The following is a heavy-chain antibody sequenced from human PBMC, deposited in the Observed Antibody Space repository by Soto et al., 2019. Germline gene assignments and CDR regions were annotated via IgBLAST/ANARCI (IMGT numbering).Heavy chain of an antibody. V-gene: IGHV4-34*01. J-gene: IGHJ4*01. CDR3: ARDRSVPMVRGVIDY. CDR2: INHSGST. Sequence: PPGKGLEWIGEINHSGSTNYNPSLKSRVTISVDTSKNQFSLKLSSVTAADTAVYFFARDRSVPMVRGVIDYLGHRTLVT. D-gene: IGHD3-10*01.